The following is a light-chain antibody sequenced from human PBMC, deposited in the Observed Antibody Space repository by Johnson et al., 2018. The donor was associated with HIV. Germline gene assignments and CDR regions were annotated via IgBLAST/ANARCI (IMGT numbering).Light chain of an antibody. CDR1: SSNIGSNF. CDR3: GTWDSLSAHYV. Sequence: QSVLTQPPSVSAAPGQKVTISCSGSSSNIGSNFVSWYQQLPGKAPKLLIYDNNKRPSGIPDRFSVSKSGTSATLDITGLQTGDEADYSCGTWDSLSAHYVFGPGTKLTVL. V-gene: IGLV1-51*01. J-gene: IGLJ1*01. CDR2: DNN.